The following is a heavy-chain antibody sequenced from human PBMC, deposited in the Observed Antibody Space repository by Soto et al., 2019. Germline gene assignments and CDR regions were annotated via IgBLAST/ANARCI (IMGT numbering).Heavy chain of an antibody. CDR1: GFTFSTYW. V-gene: IGHV3-74*01. Sequence: GGSLRLSCAASGFTFSTYWMHWVRQAPGKGLVWVSRIHTDGSSTGYADSVKGRFTISRDNSKNTLYLQMNSLRAEDTAVYYCAKARAQYYDFWSGYPVDYWGQGTLVTVSS. J-gene: IGHJ4*02. CDR2: IHTDGSST. CDR3: AKARAQYYDFWSGYPVDY. D-gene: IGHD3-3*01.